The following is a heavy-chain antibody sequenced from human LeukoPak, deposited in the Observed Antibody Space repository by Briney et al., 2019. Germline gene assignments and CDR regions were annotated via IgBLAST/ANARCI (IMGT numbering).Heavy chain of an antibody. CDR3: AKERGHPLPNYHMDV. D-gene: IGHD4/OR15-4a*01. J-gene: IGHJ6*03. Sequence: PGGSLRLYCAASGFTFSSYAMSWVRPAPGKGLEWVSTIVDTGDGTFYADSVRGRFTISRDSNKNTLYLQMNSLRADDTAVYYCAKERGHPLPNYHMDVWGKGTTVTVSS. CDR1: GFTFSSYA. CDR2: IVDTGDGT. V-gene: IGHV3-23*01.